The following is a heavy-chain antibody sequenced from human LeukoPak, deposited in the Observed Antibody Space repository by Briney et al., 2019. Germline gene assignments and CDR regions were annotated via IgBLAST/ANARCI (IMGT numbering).Heavy chain of an antibody. V-gene: IGHV3-48*02. CDR2: ISSSSKI. CDR1: GFTFSSYA. J-gene: IGHJ5*02. Sequence: GGSLRLSCAASGFTFSSYAMAWVRQAPGKGREWLSYISSSSKINYADSVKGRFTISRDNAKNSLYLQMNSLRDEDTAVYYCARSANPGVHDFDPWGQGTLVTVSS. D-gene: IGHD6-6*01. CDR3: ARSANPGVHDFDP.